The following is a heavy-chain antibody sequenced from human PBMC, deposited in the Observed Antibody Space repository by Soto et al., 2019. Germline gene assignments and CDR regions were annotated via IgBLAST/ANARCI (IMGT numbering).Heavy chain of an antibody. CDR1: GFTFSDYY. J-gene: IGHJ6*03. CDR3: ARYCSSTSCSNYYYYYIDV. Sequence: ESGGGLVKPGGSLRLSCAASGFTFSDYYMSWIRQAPGMGREWVSYISSSGSTIYYADSVKGRFTISRDNAKNSLYLQMNSLRAEYTAVYYCARYCSSTSCSNYYYYYIDVWGKGTTVTVSS. V-gene: IGHV3-11*01. CDR2: ISSSGSTI. D-gene: IGHD2-2*01.